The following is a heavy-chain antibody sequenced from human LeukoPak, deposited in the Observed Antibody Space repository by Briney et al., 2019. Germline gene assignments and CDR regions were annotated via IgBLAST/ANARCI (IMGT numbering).Heavy chain of an antibody. CDR3: ARTRRGDYARYNWFDP. D-gene: IGHD4-17*01. V-gene: IGHV4-31*03. J-gene: IGHJ5*02. CDR2: IYYSGST. Sequence: PSETLSLTCTVSGGSISSGGYYWSWIRQHPGKGLEWIGYIYYSGSTYYNPSLKSRVTISVDTSKNQFSLKLSSVTAADTAVYYCARTRRGDYARYNWFDPWGQGTLVTVSS. CDR1: GGSISSGGYY.